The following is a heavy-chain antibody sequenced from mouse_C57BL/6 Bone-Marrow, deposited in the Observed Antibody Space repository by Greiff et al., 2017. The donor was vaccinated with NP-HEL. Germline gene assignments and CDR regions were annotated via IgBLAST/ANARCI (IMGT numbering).Heavy chain of an antibody. CDR1: GYTFTSYC. V-gene: IGHV1-81*01. Sequence: QVQLQQSGAELARPGASVKLSCKASGYTFTSYCISWVKQRPGQGLEWIGKLYPRSGNTYYNEKFKGKATLTADKSSSTAYMELRSLTSEDSAVYFCARRYYGSRAWFAYWGQGTLVTVSA. CDR3: ARRYYGSRAWFAY. J-gene: IGHJ3*01. CDR2: LYPRSGNT. D-gene: IGHD1-1*01.